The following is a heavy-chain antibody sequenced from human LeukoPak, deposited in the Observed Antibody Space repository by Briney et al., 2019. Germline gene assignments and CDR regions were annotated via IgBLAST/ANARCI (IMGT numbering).Heavy chain of an antibody. V-gene: IGHV3-15*01. CDR1: GFTFSNAW. Sequence: PGGSLRLSCTASGFTFSNAWMSWVRQAPGKGLEWVGRIKSKADGGTTDYAAPVKGRFTISRDNAKNSLYLQMNSLRAEDTAVYYCARDAYDAFDIWGQGTMVTVSS. D-gene: IGHD3-16*01. J-gene: IGHJ3*02. CDR2: IKSKADGGTT. CDR3: ARDAYDAFDI.